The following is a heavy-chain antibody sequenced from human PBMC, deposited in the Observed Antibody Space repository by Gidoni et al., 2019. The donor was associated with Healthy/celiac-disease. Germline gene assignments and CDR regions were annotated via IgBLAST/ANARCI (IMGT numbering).Heavy chain of an antibody. CDR2: INHSGST. Sequence: QVQLQQWGAGLLKPSETLSLTCAVYGGSFSGYYWSWIRQPPGKGLEWIGEINHSGSTNYNPSLKSRVTISVDTSKNQFSLKLSSVTAADTAVYYCARGWGYCSSTSCWAFDIWGQGTMVTVSS. V-gene: IGHV4-34*01. D-gene: IGHD2-2*01. CDR3: ARGWGYCSSTSCWAFDI. CDR1: GGSFSGYY. J-gene: IGHJ3*02.